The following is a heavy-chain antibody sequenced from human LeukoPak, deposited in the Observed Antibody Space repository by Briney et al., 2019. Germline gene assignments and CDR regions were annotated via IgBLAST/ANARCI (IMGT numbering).Heavy chain of an antibody. Sequence: PSETLSLTCAVSGGSISSGGYSWSWIRQPPGKGLEWIGYIYHSGSTYYNPSLKSRVTISVDRSKNQFSLKLSSVTAADTAVYYCARVTPNYDILTGYSNWFDPWGQGTLVTVSS. CDR3: ARVTPNYDILTGYSNWFDP. D-gene: IGHD3-9*01. J-gene: IGHJ5*02. CDR2: IYHSGST. V-gene: IGHV4-30-2*01. CDR1: GGSISSGGYS.